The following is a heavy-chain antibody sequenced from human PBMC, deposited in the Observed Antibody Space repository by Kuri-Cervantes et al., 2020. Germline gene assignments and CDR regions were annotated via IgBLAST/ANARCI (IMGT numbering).Heavy chain of an antibody. CDR3: AKGPGGSSSGWYVGID. V-gene: IGHV3-23*01. CDR1: GFTFSSFA. CDR2: IRGSGGST. Sequence: GGSLRLSCAASGFTFSSFAMTWVRQAPGKGLEWVSAIRGSGGSTYYADSVKGRFTSSRDNSKNTLYLQMNSLRAEDTAVYYCAKGPGGSSSGWYVGIDWGQGTLVTVSS. J-gene: IGHJ4*02. D-gene: IGHD6-19*01.